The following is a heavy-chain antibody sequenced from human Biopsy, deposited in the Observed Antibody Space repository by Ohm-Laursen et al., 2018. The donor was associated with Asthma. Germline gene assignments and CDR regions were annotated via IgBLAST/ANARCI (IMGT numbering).Heavy chain of an antibody. CDR2: ISHDGTTE. CDR3: AKGWYFDS. J-gene: IGHJ4*02. D-gene: IGHD6-13*01. V-gene: IGHV3-30*18. Sequence: SLRLSCSASGFTFSSYGMNWVRQAPGKGLEWVAIISHDGTTEYYSDSVKGRFTISRDNSRDTVSLQMNSLRADDTAVYYCAKGWYFDSWGQGTQVTVSS. CDR1: GFTFSSYG.